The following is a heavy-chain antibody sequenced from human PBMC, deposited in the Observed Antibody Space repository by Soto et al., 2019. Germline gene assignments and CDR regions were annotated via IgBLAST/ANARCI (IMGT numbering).Heavy chain of an antibody. Sequence: EVQLVESGGGLVQPGGSLRLSCAASGFTFSDYYMDWVRQAPGKGLEWVGRIRNKANRYTTEYAPSVKGRFTISGDDSKNSLYLQMNSLKTEDTAVYYCTKDLAPGSPRCLDVWGQGITVTVSS. J-gene: IGHJ6*02. CDR3: TKDLAPGSPRCLDV. CDR1: GFTFSDYY. V-gene: IGHV3-72*01. CDR2: IRNKANRYTT. D-gene: IGHD2-15*01.